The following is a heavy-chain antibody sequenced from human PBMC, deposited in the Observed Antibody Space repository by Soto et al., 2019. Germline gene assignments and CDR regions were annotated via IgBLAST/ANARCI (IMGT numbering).Heavy chain of an antibody. CDR1: GGTFGSYT. J-gene: IGHJ4*02. CDR2: IIPILGIA. V-gene: IGHV1-69*04. CDR3: ARDHPVYYGSASYSDY. D-gene: IGHD3-10*01. Sequence: SVKVSCKASGGTFGSYTISWVRQAPGQGLEWMGRIIPILGIANYAQKFQGRVTITADKSTSTAYMELSSLRSEDTAVYYCARDHPVYYGSASYSDYWGQRTLVTVSS.